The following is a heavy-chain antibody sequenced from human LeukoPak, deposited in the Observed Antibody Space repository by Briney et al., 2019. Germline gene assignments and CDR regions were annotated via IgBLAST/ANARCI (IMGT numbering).Heavy chain of an antibody. CDR1: GGSISSYY. CDR3: ARGGNWALDY. D-gene: IGHD7-27*01. J-gene: IGHJ4*02. CDR2: IYYSGST. Sequence: SSETLSLTCTVSGGSISSYYWSWIRQPPGKGLEWIGYIYYSGSTNYNPSLKSRVTISVDRSKNQFSLKLSSVTAADTAVYYCARGGNWALDYWGQGTLVTVSS. V-gene: IGHV4-59*12.